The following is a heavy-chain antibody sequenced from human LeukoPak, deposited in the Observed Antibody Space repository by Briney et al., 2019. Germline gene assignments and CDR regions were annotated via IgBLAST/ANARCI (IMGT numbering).Heavy chain of an antibody. CDR3: ANGNYYDRSGNHHRIYNWFDP. J-gene: IGHJ5*02. Sequence: SVKVSCKASGGTFSNYAISWVRQAPGQGLEWMGGIIPILGTANYAPKFQDRVTISVDESTSTSFMELRSLRSEDTAVYYCANGNYYDRSGNHHRIYNWFDPWGQGTLVTVSS. V-gene: IGHV1-69*13. CDR1: GGTFSNYA. D-gene: IGHD3-22*01. CDR2: IIPILGTA.